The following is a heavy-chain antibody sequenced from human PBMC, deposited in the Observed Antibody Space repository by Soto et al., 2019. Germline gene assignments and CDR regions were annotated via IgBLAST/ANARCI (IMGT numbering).Heavy chain of an antibody. CDR3: ARGAFREFGTFDG. CDR2: TYYRSKWFN. Sequence: PSQTLSLTCAISGDSVSSTSAAWNWIRQSPSRGLEWLGRTYYRSKWFNDYAGSVKSRIIIHPDTSKNQFSLQLNSVTPEDTAVYYCARGAFREFGTFDGWGQGTMVTVSS. V-gene: IGHV6-1*01. D-gene: IGHD3-16*01. CDR1: GDSVSSTSAA. J-gene: IGHJ3*01.